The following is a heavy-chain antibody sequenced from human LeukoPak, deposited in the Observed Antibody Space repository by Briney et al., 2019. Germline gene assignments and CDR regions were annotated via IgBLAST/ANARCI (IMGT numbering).Heavy chain of an antibody. D-gene: IGHD2-2*01. J-gene: IGHJ4*02. CDR3: ARSLSTAGIDF. CDR2: VYHSGTT. CDR1: GYSINTGRY. Sequence: SETLSLTCAVSGYSINTGRYWGWIRPPPGKGLGWIGSVYHSGTTFYNPSLKSRLTISVDTSKNQFSLNLRSVTAADTAVYYCARSLSTAGIDFWGQGTLVTVSS. V-gene: IGHV4-38-2*01.